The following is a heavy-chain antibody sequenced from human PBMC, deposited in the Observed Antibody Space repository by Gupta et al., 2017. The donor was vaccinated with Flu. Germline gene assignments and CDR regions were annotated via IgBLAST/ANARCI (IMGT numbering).Heavy chain of an antibody. CDR3: AGDTRYSSYDFWSGSPDWEYWYFDL. CDR1: GGSISSYS. J-gene: IGHJ2*01. D-gene: IGHD3-3*01. Sequence: QVQLQESGPGLVKPSETLSLTCTVSGGSISSYSCSWIRQPPGNGLEWIGYIYYRGSTNYNPPLKSRVTISVDTSKNQCSLKLSSVTAADTAVYYCAGDTRYSSYDFWSGSPDWEYWYFDLWGRGTLVTVSS. V-gene: IGHV4-59*01. CDR2: IYYRGST.